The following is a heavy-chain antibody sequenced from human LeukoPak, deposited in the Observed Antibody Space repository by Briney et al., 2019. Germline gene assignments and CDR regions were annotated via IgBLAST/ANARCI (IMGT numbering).Heavy chain of an antibody. D-gene: IGHD3-10*01. CDR3: ARRWLGDPYGMDV. V-gene: IGHV3-23*01. Sequence: GGSLRLSCAASGFTFSGYAMSWVRQAPGKGLEWVSAISGSGGSTYYADSVKGRFTVSRDNSKDTLYLQINSLRDEDTAVYYCARRWLGDPYGMDVWGQGTTVSVSS. CDR1: GFTFSGYA. CDR2: ISGSGGST. J-gene: IGHJ6*02.